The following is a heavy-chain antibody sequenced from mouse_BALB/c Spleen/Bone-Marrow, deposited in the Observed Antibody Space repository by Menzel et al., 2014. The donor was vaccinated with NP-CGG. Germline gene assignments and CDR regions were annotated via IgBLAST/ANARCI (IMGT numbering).Heavy chain of an antibody. V-gene: IGHV1-69*02. J-gene: IGHJ4*01. CDR2: IYPSDTYT. Sequence: VKLQESGAELVRPGASVKLSCRASGYTFTSYWMNWVKQRPGQGLEWIGNIYPSDTYTNYNQRFKDKATLTVDKSPSTAYMQLSSPTSEDSAVYYCTRYGNSHYYAVDYWGQGTSVTVSS. CDR1: GYTFTSYW. CDR3: TRYGNSHYYAVDY. D-gene: IGHD1-1*01.